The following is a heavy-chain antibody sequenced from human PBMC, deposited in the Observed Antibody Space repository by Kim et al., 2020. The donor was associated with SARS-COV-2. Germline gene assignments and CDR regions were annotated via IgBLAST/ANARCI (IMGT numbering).Heavy chain of an antibody. J-gene: IGHJ4*02. CDR1: GFTFSSYS. CDR3: ARDLYGDYVRPYYFDY. D-gene: IGHD4-17*01. V-gene: IGHV3-21*01. Sequence: GGSLRLSCAASGFTFSSYSMNWVRQAPGKGLEWVSSISSSSSYIYYADSVKGRFTISRDNAKNSLYLQMNSLRAEDTAVYYCARDLYGDYVRPYYFDYWGQGTLVTVSS. CDR2: ISSSSSYI.